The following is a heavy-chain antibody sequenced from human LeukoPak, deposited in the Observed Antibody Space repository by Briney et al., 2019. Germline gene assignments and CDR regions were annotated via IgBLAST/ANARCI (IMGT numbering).Heavy chain of an antibody. D-gene: IGHD1-26*01. CDR2: ISSSSSYI. Sequence: GGSLRLSCAASGFTFSSYSTNWVRQAPGKGLEWVSSISSSSSYIYYADSVKGRFTISRDNAKNSLYLQMNSLRAEDTAVYYCARVGGSYYDYWGQGTLVTVSS. CDR1: GFTFSSYS. V-gene: IGHV3-21*01. J-gene: IGHJ4*02. CDR3: ARVGGSYYDY.